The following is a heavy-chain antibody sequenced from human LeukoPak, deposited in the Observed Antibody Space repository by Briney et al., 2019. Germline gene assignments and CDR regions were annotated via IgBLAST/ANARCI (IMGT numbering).Heavy chain of an antibody. Sequence: SETLSLTCTVSGGSISSYYWSWIRQPPGKGLEWIGYIYYSGSTNYNPSLKSRVTISVDTSKNQFSLRLSSVTAADTAVYYCAGGSSGWYYYYYYMDVWGKGTTVTISS. D-gene: IGHD6-19*01. CDR1: GGSISSYY. CDR3: AGGSSGWYYYYYYMDV. CDR2: IYYSGST. J-gene: IGHJ6*03. V-gene: IGHV4-59*01.